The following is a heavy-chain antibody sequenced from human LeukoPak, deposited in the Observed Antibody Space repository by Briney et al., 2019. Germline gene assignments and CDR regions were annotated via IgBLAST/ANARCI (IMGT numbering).Heavy chain of an antibody. CDR1: GGSISSGDYY. D-gene: IGHD5-24*01. CDR3: ARDRRDGYNFPNYYYYGMDV. CDR2: IYYSGST. Sequence: PSQTLSLTCTVSGGSISSGDYYWSWIRQPPGKGLEWIGSIYYSGSTYYNPSLKSRVTISVDTSKNQFSLKLSSVTAADTAVYYCARDRRDGYNFPNYYYYGMDVWGQGTTVTVSS. J-gene: IGHJ6*02. V-gene: IGHV4-30-4*01.